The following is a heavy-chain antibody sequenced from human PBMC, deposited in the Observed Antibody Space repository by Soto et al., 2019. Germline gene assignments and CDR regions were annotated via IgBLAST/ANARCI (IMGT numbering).Heavy chain of an antibody. V-gene: IGHV4-4*07. CDR1: GGAISTYY. D-gene: IGHD3-10*01. J-gene: IGHJ5*02. CDR3: ARVRVLLWFGELLGPNWFDP. Sequence: SETLSLTCTVSGGAISTYYWTWIRQPAGKGLEWIGRIYSSGSTNYNPSLQSRVTISVDTSKNQFSLKLSSVTAADTAVYYCARVRVLLWFGELLGPNWFDPWGQGTLVTVSS. CDR2: IYSSGST.